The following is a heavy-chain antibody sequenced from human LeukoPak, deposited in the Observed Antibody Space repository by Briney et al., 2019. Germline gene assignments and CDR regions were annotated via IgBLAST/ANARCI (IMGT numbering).Heavy chain of an antibody. V-gene: IGHV4-39*01. CDR1: GGSVSSSGYY. D-gene: IGHD3-22*01. J-gene: IGHJ4*02. CDR3: ARQSYDSSGYYYFDY. CDR2: IYYSGST. Sequence: SETLSLTCTVSGGSVSSSGYYWGWIRQPPGKGLQWIRSIYYSGSTYYNPSLKSRVIVSVDTSKNQFSLKLSSVTAADTAVYYYARQSYDSSGYYYFDYWGQGTLVTVSS.